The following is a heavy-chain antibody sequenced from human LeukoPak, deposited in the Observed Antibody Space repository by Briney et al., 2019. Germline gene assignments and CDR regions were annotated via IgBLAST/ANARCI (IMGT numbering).Heavy chain of an antibody. D-gene: IGHD3-22*01. CDR2: IIPIFDPA. CDR1: GATFSSYA. Sequence: SVKVSCKASGATFSSYAISWVRQAPGQGLEWMGGIIPIFDPANYAEKFQGRVTITADKSTSTAYMELSSLRSEDTAVYYCARGYDSSGYWSSMARYYYYYYMDVWGKGTTVTVSS. CDR3: ARGYDSSGYWSSMARYYYYYYMDV. J-gene: IGHJ6*03. V-gene: IGHV1-69*06.